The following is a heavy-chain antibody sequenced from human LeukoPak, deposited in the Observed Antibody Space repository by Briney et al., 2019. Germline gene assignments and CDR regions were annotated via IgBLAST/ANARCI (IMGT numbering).Heavy chain of an antibody. CDR2: ISSSSTI. CDR3: ARDRGYNYYGSGSPRYYYYGMDV. V-gene: IGHV3-48*02. J-gene: IGHJ6*02. Sequence: GGSLRLSCAASGFTFSSYSMNWVRQAPGKGLGWVSYISSSSTIYYADSVKGRFTISGDNAKNSLYLQMNSLRDEDTAVYYCARDRGYNYYGSGSPRYYYYGMDVWGQGTTVTVSS. D-gene: IGHD3-10*01. CDR1: GFTFSSYS.